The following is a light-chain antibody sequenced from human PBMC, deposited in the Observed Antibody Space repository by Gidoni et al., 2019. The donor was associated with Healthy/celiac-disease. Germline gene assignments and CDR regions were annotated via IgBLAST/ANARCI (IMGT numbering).Light chain of an antibody. J-gene: IGKJ2*01. CDR1: QSVSSSY. CDR3: QQYGSSPPYT. V-gene: IGKV3-20*01. Sequence: ELVLTQSPGTLSLSPGERATLSCSASQSVSSSYLAWYQQKPGQAPRLLIYGASSRATGIPDRFSGSGAGTDFTITISRLEPEDFAVYYCQQYGSSPPYTFGQGTKLEIK. CDR2: GAS.